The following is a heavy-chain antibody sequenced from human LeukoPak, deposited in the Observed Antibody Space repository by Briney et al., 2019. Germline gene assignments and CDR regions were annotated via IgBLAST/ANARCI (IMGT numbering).Heavy chain of an antibody. Sequence: GGSLRLSCAASGFTFSPYGMTWVRQAPGKGLEWVSAISGSGGSTYYADSVKGRFTISRDNSKNTLYLQMNSLRAEDTAVYYCAKGDQLPAAGGSGWYTAFDYWGQGTLVTVSS. J-gene: IGHJ4*02. D-gene: IGHD6-19*01. CDR1: GFTFSPYG. V-gene: IGHV3-23*01. CDR3: AKGDQLPAAGGSGWYTAFDY. CDR2: ISGSGGST.